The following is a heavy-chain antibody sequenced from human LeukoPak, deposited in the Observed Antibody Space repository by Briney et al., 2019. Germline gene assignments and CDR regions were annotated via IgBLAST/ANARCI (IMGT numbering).Heavy chain of an antibody. Sequence: GGSLRLSCAASGFDFSGYSMNWVRQAPGKGLEWVSSMTSASSYMDYADSVRGRFTISRENAKNSLYLQMNSLRADATAVYYCARDNSTSGSPRNFWGQGNLVTVSS. CDR2: MTSASSYM. CDR3: ARDNSTSGSPRNF. D-gene: IGHD3-10*01. J-gene: IGHJ4*02. CDR1: GFDFSGYS. V-gene: IGHV3-21*03.